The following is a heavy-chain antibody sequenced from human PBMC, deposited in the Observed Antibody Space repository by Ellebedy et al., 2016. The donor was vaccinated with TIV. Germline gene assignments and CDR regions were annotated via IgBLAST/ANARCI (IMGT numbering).Heavy chain of an antibody. D-gene: IGHD3-22*01. J-gene: IGHJ6*02. V-gene: IGHV3-30-3*01. CDR2: ISYDGSNK. CDR1: GFTFSSYA. Sequence: GESLKISXAASGFTFSSYAMHWVRQAPGKGLEWVAVISYDGSNKYYADSVKGRFTISRDNSKNTLYLQMNSLRAEDTAVYYCAKDESSGYYYYYGMDVWGQGTTVTVSS. CDR3: AKDESSGYYYYYGMDV.